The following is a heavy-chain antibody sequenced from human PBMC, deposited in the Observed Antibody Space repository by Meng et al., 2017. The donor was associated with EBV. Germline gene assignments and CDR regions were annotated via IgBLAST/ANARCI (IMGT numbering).Heavy chain of an antibody. CDR3: TRMSSPLDY. CDR2: IRSKAKSYAT. V-gene: IGHV3-73*01. J-gene: IGHJ4*02. D-gene: IGHD2-2*01. CDR1: GFTFSGSP. Sequence: VRRLEPGGGCVRPGGYLKLSGASSGFTFSGSPMHWVRQASGKALEWVGRIRSKAKSYATAYAASVKGRFTISRDDSKNTAYLQMNSLKTEDTAVYYCTRMSSPLDYWGQGTLVTVSS.